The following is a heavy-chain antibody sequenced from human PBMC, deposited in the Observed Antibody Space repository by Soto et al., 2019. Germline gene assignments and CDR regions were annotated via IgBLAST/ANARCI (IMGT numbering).Heavy chain of an antibody. J-gene: IGHJ4*02. CDR1: GCTFTSYG. CDR2: ISGYNGDT. D-gene: IGHD6-13*01. V-gene: IGHV1-18*01. CDR3: ARAPQTVAGAGIWY. Sequence: GASVKVSCKASGCTFTSYGISWARQAPGQGLEWMGWISGYNGDTNYAQKYQGRVTMTTDTSTSTAYMELRSLKSDDTAVYYCARAPQTVAGAGIWYWGQGTLVTVSS.